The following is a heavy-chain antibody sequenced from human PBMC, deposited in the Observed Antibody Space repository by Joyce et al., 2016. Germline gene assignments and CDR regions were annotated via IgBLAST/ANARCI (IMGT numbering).Heavy chain of an antibody. CDR2: IHYTGAT. J-gene: IGHJ4*02. D-gene: IGHD3-16*01. CDR1: GESFTLYPY. V-gene: IGHV4-34*02. CDR3: ARGTDYVWVSP. Sequence: QVQLQQWGAGLLKPSETLSLTCGVYGESFTLYPYWFSWIRQSPEKGLEWSGEIHYTGATNYNPSFKSRVTMSVDTSKSQFFLKLTSMTAADTAVYYCARGTDYVWVSPWGQGTLVTVSS.